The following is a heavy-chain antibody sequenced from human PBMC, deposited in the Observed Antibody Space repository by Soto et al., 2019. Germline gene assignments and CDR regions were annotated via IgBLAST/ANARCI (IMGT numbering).Heavy chain of an antibody. D-gene: IGHD3-22*01. CDR1: GGSISSGNNY. CDR2: IYYSGST. V-gene: IGHV4-31*03. J-gene: IGHJ5*02. Sequence: QVQLQESGPGLVKPSQTLSLTCTVSGGSISSGNNYWSWIRQHPGKGLEWIGCIYYSGSTYYNPSLKSRVTISVDMSKNQFSLKLSSVTAADTAVYYCARTSYDSSGTAADPWGQGTLVTVSS. CDR3: ARTSYDSSGTAADP.